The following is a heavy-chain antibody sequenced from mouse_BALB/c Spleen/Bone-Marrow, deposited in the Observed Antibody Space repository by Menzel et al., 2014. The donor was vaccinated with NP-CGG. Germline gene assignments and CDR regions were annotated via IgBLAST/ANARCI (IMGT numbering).Heavy chain of an antibody. CDR3: ARRPSFYGSSYGAMDY. Sequence: EVQLQQSGPELVKPGASVKMPCKASGYTFTNYVMHWVKQKPGQGLEWIGYINPYNDGTKYNEKFKGKATLTSDKSSGTAYMELSSLTSEDSAVYYCARRPSFYGSSYGAMDYWGQGTSVTVSS. V-gene: IGHV1-14*01. CDR1: GYTFTNYV. CDR2: INPYNDGT. J-gene: IGHJ4*01. D-gene: IGHD1-1*01.